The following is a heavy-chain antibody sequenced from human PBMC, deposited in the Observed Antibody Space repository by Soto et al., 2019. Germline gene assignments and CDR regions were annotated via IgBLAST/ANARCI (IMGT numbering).Heavy chain of an antibody. Sequence: EVQVLATGGGLIQPGGSLRLSCAASGFTVNSNSMSWVRQAPGEGLQWVSITNTGGTTYYADSVKGRFTVSRDNSKNTLYLQMNSLRAEDTAVYYCAKGDGFILAVWGQGNTVSVSS. CDR1: GFTVNSNS. CDR3: AKGDGFILAV. D-gene: IGHD1-26*01. CDR2: TNTGGTT. V-gene: IGHV3-53*02. J-gene: IGHJ6*02.